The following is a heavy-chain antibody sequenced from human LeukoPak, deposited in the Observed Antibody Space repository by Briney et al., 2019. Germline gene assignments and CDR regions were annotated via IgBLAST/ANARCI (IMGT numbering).Heavy chain of an antibody. V-gene: IGHV3-23*01. CDR2: ISGSGGST. Sequence: GGSLRLSCAASGFSFSSNAMSWVRQAPGKGLEWVSAISGSGGSTYYADSVKGRFTISRDNSKSMLNLQMNSLRVEDTAVYYCARIGTAAFTDYWGQGTLVTDSS. J-gene: IGHJ4*02. D-gene: IGHD1-14*01. CDR3: ARIGTAAFTDY. CDR1: GFSFSSNA.